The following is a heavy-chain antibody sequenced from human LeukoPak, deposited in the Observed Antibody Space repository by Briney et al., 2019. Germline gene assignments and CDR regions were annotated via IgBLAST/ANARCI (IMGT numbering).Heavy chain of an antibody. CDR2: ISAYNGNT. CDR1: GYTFTSYG. V-gene: IGHV1-18*01. D-gene: IGHD1-26*01. CDR3: ASGSPGPYYYYYGMDV. J-gene: IGHJ6*02. Sequence: ASVKVSCKASGYTFTSYGISWVRQAPGQGLEWMGWISAYNGNTNYAQKLQGRVTMTTDTSTSTAYMELGSLRSDDTAVYYCASGSPGPYYYYYGMDVWGQGTTVTVSS.